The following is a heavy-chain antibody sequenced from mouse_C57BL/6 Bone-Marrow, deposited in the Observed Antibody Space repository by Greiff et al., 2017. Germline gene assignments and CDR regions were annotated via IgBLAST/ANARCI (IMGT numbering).Heavy chain of an antibody. CDR2: IHPKSGST. Sequence: VQLQQPGAELVKPGASVKLSCKASGYTFTSYGMHWVKQRPGKGLAWIGMIHPKSGSTNYNEKFKSKATLTVDKSSSTAYMQLSRLASEDSAVYYCARQEAQVSWFAYGGQGTLVTVSA. J-gene: IGHJ3*01. V-gene: IGHV1-64*01. CDR3: ARQEAQVSWFAY. CDR1: GYTFTSYG. D-gene: IGHD3-2*02.